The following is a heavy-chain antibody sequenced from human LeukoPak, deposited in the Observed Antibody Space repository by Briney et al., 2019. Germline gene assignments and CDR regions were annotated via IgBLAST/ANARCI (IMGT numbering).Heavy chain of an antibody. Sequence: SSETLSLTCTVSGGSISGCYWSWIRQPPGKGLEWIASIYYSGTTNYNPSLKSRVTVSVDTSKNQFSLRLTAADTAVYYCARHGIVGAKIAFEIWGQGTMVTVSS. J-gene: IGHJ3*02. CDR2: IYYSGTT. V-gene: IGHV4-59*08. D-gene: IGHD1-26*01. CDR3: ARHGIVGAKIAFEI. CDR1: GGSISGCY.